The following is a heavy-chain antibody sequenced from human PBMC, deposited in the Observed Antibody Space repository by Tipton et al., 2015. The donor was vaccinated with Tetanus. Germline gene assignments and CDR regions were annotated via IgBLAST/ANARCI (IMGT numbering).Heavy chain of an antibody. D-gene: IGHD6-19*01. Sequence: SLRLSCSASGFSFSDYAMHWVRQAPGKGLEYVSGISRSGRNTYYADSVKGRFTISRDNSRNTLYLQMTSLRADDTAVLYCAKDILGSGWFFFDYWGRGSLVAVSS. V-gene: IGHV3-64D*08. CDR1: GFSFSDYA. J-gene: IGHJ4*02. CDR3: AKDILGSGWFFFDY. CDR2: ISRSGRNT.